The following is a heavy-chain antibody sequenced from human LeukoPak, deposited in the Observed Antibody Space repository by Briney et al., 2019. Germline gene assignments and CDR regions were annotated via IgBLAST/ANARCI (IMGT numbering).Heavy chain of an antibody. CDR2: IWYDGSNK. J-gene: IGHJ5*02. CDR3: AREGGFRYFDWLPPYNRFDP. Sequence: PGGSLRLSCAASGFTFSSYGMHWVRQAPGKGLEWVAVIWYDGSNKYYADSVKGRFTISRDNSKNTLYLQMNSLRAEDTAVYYCAREGGFRYFDWLPPYNRFDPWGQGTLVTVSS. CDR1: GFTFSSYG. D-gene: IGHD3-9*01. V-gene: IGHV3-30*19.